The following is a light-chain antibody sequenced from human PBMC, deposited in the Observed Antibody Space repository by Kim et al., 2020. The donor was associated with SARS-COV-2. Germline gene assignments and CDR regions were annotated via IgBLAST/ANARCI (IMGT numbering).Light chain of an antibody. CDR3: QAWDSSTAWV. V-gene: IGLV3-1*01. J-gene: IGLJ3*02. CDR1: KLGGKY. CDR2: QDN. Sequence: PGQPATITYSGYKLGGKYVSCDQQKPGQSPVVVIYQDNQRPSGIPERFSGSNSGNTATLTISGTQAMDEADYYCQAWDSSTAWVFGGGTQLTVL.